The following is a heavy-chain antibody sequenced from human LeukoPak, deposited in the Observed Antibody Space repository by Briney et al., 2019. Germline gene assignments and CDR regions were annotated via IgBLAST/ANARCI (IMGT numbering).Heavy chain of an antibody. V-gene: IGHV3-53*01. Sequence: GGSLRLSCAASGFIVSRNYMGWVRQAPGKGLEWVSALSSKYETYYADSVKGRFTISRDNSENTLYLQMNALRAEDTALYYCYGIHLGDSFDIWGRGTKVIVFS. D-gene: IGHD3-16*01. CDR1: GFIVSRNY. J-gene: IGHJ3*02. CDR3: YGIHLGDSFDI. CDR2: LSSKYET.